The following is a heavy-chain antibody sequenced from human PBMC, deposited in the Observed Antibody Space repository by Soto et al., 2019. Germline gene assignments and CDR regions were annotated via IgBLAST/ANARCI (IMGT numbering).Heavy chain of an antibody. Sequence: QVQLVESGGGVVQPGRSLRLSCAASGFTFSSYGMHWVRQAPGKGLEWVAVIWYDGSNKYYADSVKGRFTISRDNSKNTQYLQMNSLRAEDTAVYYCARDLGLVSQVKPLDYYYYYMDVWGKGTTVTVSS. V-gene: IGHV3-33*01. J-gene: IGHJ6*03. CDR1: GFTFSSYG. D-gene: IGHD3-3*01. CDR2: IWYDGSNK. CDR3: ARDLGLVSQVKPLDYYYYYMDV.